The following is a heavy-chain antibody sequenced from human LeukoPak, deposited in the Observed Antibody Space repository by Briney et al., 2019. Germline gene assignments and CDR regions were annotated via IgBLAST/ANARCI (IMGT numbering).Heavy chain of an antibody. J-gene: IGHJ6*04. CDR2: IKADGIEK. D-gene: IGHD6-6*01. CDR1: GFTFSSYE. CDR3: ATVVPWSIM. V-gene: IGHV3-7*01. Sequence: HPGGSLRLSCAASGFTFSSYEMNWVRQVPGKGLEWVANIKADGIEKYYLDSVKGRFTISRDNAQNSLILEMNSLRVEDTAVYYCATVVPWSIMWGKGTTVTVSS.